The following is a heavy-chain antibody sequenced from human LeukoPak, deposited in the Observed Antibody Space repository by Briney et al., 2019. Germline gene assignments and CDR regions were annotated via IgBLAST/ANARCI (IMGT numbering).Heavy chain of an antibody. CDR2: SSAYNGNR. D-gene: IGHD1-1*01. J-gene: IGHJ4*02. V-gene: IGHV1-18*01. CDR1: GYTFTSYG. Sequence: ASVRVSCKASGYTFTSYGISWARQAPGQGLEWMGWSSAYNGNRNYAQNFQGRVTMTGDPSTRTVYMELSSLTSEDTAVYYCARGTTDDYWGQGTPVTVSS. CDR3: ARGTTDDY.